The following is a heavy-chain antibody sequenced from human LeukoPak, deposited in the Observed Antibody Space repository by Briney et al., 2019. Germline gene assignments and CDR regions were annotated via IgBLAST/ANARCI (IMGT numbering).Heavy chain of an antibody. V-gene: IGHV1-2*02. CDR3: AKDGKGGYYDILTGYYNVIYYYYYMDV. J-gene: IGHJ6*03. CDR2: INPNSGGT. D-gene: IGHD3-9*01. CDR1: GYTFTGYY. Sequence: ASVKVSCKASGYTFTGYYMHWVRQAPGQGLEWMGWINPNSGGTNYAQKFQGRVTMTRDTSISTAYMELSRLRSDDTAVYYCAKDGKGGYYDILTGYYNVIYYYYYMDVWGKGTTVTISS.